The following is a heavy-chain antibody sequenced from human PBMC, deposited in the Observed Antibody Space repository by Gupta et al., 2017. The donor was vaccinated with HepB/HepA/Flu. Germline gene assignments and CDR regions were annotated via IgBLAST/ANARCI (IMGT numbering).Heavy chain of an antibody. CDR3: ARGSKGGPLDY. Sequence: GKVSCKASGGTFSNYAISWVRQTPGQGLEWMGRIIPILGITNYAQKFQGRVTITADKSTSTAYMELSSLRSEDTAMYYCARGSKGGPLDYWGQGTLVTVSS. J-gene: IGHJ4*02. D-gene: IGHD2-15*01. CDR2: IIPILGIT. CDR1: GGTFSNYA. V-gene: IGHV1-69*04.